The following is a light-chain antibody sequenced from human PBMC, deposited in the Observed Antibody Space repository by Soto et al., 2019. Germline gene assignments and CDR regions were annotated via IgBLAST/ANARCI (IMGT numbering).Light chain of an antibody. V-gene: IGKV3D-7*01. CDR2: GAS. CDR3: QQDYTRFT. CDR1: QRVSSSY. J-gene: IGKJ3*01. Sequence: PGERVTLSCRASQRVSSSYLTWYQQKPGQAPRLLIYGASTMATSIPARFSGSGSGTDFTLTISSLQPEDFAVYYCQQDYTRFTFGPGTKVDIK.